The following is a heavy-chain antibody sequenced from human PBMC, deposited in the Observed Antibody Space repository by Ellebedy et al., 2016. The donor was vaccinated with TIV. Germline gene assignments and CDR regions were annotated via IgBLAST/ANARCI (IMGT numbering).Heavy chain of an antibody. CDR2: INWNGGST. CDR1: GFTFDDYG. D-gene: IGHD7-27*01. CDR3: ARDRSNWGSGGGDWFDP. Sequence: GESLKISXAASGFTFDDYGMSWVRQAPGKGLEWVSGINWNGGSTGYADSVKGRFTISRDNAKNSLYLQMNSLRAEDTAIYYCARDRSNWGSGGGDWFDPWGQGTLVTVSS. J-gene: IGHJ5*02. V-gene: IGHV3-20*04.